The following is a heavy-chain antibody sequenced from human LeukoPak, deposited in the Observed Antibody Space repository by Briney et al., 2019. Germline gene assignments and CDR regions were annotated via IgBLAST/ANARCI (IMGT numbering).Heavy chain of an antibody. J-gene: IGHJ4*02. V-gene: IGHV4-39*07. CDR3: ARTWYGNYFDY. CDR2: IYYSGST. CDR1: GGSISSSSYY. Sequence: SETLSLTCTVSGGSISSSSYYWGWIRQPPGKGLEWIGSIYYSGSTYYNPSLKSRVTISVDTSKNQFSLKLSSVTAADTAVYYCARTWYGNYFDYWGQGTLVTVSS. D-gene: IGHD6-13*01.